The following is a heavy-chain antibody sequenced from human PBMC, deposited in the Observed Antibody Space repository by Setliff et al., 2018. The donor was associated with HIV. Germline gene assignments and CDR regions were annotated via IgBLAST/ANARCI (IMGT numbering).Heavy chain of an antibody. Sequence: ASVKVSCKASQNTFTNYYMHWVRQAPGQGLEWMGMINPSGDSTIYAQKFQGKVTMTRDTSTSTVYMELSSLRSEDTAVYYCARDLHTFMVNSYHYYMDVWGKGTTVTVSS. J-gene: IGHJ6*03. CDR3: ARDLHTFMVNSYHYYMDV. CDR1: QNTFTNYY. V-gene: IGHV1-46*01. CDR2: INPSGDST. D-gene: IGHD5-18*01.